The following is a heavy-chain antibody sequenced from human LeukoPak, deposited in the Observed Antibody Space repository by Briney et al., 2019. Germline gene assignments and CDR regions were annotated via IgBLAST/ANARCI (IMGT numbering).Heavy chain of an antibody. CDR1: GGSISSYY. CDR2: IYYSGYT. J-gene: IGHJ4*02. D-gene: IGHD3-16*01. CDR3: ARDRALGSGKYYFDY. Sequence: SETLSLTCTVSGGSISSYYWSWIRQPPGKGLEWIGYIYYSGYTNYNPSLKSRVTISQDTSTNQFSLKLNSVTAADTAVYYCARDRALGSGKYYFDYWGQGTPVTVSS. V-gene: IGHV4-59*01.